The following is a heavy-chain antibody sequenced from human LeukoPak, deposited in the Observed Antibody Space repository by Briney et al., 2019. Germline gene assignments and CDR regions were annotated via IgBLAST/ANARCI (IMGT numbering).Heavy chain of an antibody. J-gene: IGHJ4*02. CDR3: TRVAGSGSVD. CDR1: GFTFSSYW. V-gene: IGHV3-74*01. D-gene: IGHD1-26*01. CDR2: INSDASTT. Sequence: GGSLRLSCAASGFTFSSYWMHWVRQAPGKGLVWVSRINSDASTTSYADSVKGRFTISRDNAKNTLHSQMNSLRAEDTAVYYCTRVAGSGSVDWGQGTLVTVSS.